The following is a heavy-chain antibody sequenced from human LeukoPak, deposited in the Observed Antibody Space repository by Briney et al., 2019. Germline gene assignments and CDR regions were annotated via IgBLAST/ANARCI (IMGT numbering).Heavy chain of an antibody. J-gene: IGHJ4*02. CDR2: ISGSGGST. D-gene: IGHD3-22*01. V-gene: IGHV3-23*01. CDR3: AKEWKDSSGYYYYFDY. CDR1: GFTFSSYA. Sequence: VGSLRLSCAASGFTFSSYAMSWVRQAPGKGLEWVSAISGSGGSTYYADSVKGRFTISRDNSKNTLYLQMNSLRAEDTAVYYCAKEWKDSSGYYYYFDYWGQGTLVTVAS.